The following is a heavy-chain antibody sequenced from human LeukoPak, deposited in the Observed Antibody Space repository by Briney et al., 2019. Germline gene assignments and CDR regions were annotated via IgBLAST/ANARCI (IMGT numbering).Heavy chain of an antibody. CDR2: IYYSGST. CDR1: GGSISSYY. CDR3: ARMGSRYSSSPPDYYYYYYGMGV. Sequence: SETLSLTCTVSGGSISSYYWSWIRQPPGKGLEWIGYIYYSGSTNYNPSLKSRVTISVDTSKNQFSLKLSSVTAADTAVYYCARMGSRYSSSPPDYYYYYYGMGVWGQGTTVTVSS. V-gene: IGHV4-59*08. J-gene: IGHJ6*02. D-gene: IGHD6-13*01.